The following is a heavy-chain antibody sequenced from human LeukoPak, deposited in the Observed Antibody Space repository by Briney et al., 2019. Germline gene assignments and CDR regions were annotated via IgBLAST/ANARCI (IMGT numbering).Heavy chain of an antibody. V-gene: IGHV3-30*18. J-gene: IGHJ5*02. CDR2: ISYDGSNE. D-gene: IGHD6-13*01. CDR3: AKDSGYSSSWTNWFDP. Sequence: PGRSLRLSCAASGFTFSSYGMHWVRQAPGKGLEWVAVISYDGSNEYYADSVKGRFTISRDNSKNTLYLQMNSLRAEDTAVYYCAKDSGYSSSWTNWFDPWGQGTLVTVSS. CDR1: GFTFSSYG.